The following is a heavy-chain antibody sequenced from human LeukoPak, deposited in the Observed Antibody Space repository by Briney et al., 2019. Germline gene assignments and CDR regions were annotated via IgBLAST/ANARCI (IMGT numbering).Heavy chain of an antibody. V-gene: IGHV3-20*04. CDR1: GFTFDDHG. CDR2: IKWDGGRT. J-gene: IGHJ6*03. CDR3: ARPLYYGSGGDYYMDV. D-gene: IGHD3-10*01. Sequence: GGSLRLSCAASGFTFDDHGMSWVRQAPGKGLEWVSGIKWDGGRTGYADSVKGRFTISRDNAKNSVYLQMNSLRAEDTAVYYCARPLYYGSGGDYYMDVWGKGTTVTVSS.